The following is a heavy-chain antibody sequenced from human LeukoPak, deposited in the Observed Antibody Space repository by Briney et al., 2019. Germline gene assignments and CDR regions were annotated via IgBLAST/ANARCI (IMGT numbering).Heavy chain of an antibody. D-gene: IGHD6-13*01. Sequence: SETLSLTCTVSGGSIRSYFWSWIRQPPGKGLEWIGYIYYSGSTNYNPSLKSRVTISVDTSKNQFSLKLSSVTAADTAVYYCARVPAAGTVFDYWGQGTLVTVSS. CDR2: IYYSGST. CDR1: GGSIRSYF. V-gene: IGHV4-59*01. J-gene: IGHJ4*02. CDR3: ARVPAAGTVFDY.